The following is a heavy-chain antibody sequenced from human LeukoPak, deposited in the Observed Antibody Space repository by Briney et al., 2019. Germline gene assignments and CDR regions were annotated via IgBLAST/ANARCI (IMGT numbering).Heavy chain of an antibody. CDR2: ISTYNGNT. J-gene: IGHJ4*02. V-gene: IGHV1-18*01. D-gene: IGHD6-13*01. CDR1: GYRLTSYG. CDR3: ARYSVSYSSSWHYYFDY. Sequence: ASVKVSCKASGYRLTSYGISWVRQAPGQGLEWMGWISTYNGNTNYAQEFQDRVTMTTDTSTSTAYMELRSLRSDDTAVYYCARYSVSYSSSWHYYFDYWGQGTLVTISS.